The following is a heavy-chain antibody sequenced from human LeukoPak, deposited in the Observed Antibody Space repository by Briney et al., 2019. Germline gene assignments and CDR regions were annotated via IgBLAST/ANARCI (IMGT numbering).Heavy chain of an antibody. CDR3: ARVSMTGTTFW. CDR1: GGSFSGYY. D-gene: IGHD1-7*01. V-gene: IGHV4-34*01. CDR2: INHSGST. Sequence: SETLSLTCAVYGGSFSGYYWSWIRQPPGKGLEWIGEINHSGSTNYNPSLKSRVTISVDTSKNQFSLKLSSVTAADTAVYYCARVSMTGTTFWWGQGTLVTVSS. J-gene: IGHJ4*02.